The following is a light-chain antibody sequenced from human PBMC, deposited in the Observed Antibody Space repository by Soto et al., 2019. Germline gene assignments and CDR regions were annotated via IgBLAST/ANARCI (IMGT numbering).Light chain of an antibody. CDR3: QQYGRLPIT. V-gene: IGKV3-20*01. Sequence: EIVLTQSPGTLSLPPGERATLSCRASQSVSSSSLAWYQQKPGQAPRLLIYGASSRATGIPDRFSGSGSGTDFTLTISRLEPEDFAVYYCQQYGRLPITFVQGTRLEIK. CDR1: QSVSSSS. CDR2: GAS. J-gene: IGKJ5*01.